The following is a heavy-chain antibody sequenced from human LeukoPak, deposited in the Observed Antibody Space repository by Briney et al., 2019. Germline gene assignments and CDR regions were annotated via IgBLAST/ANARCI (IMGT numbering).Heavy chain of an antibody. J-gene: IGHJ6*03. V-gene: IGHV3-30-3*01. CDR1: GFIFRNYA. D-gene: IGHD6-6*01. CDR3: ARVVAARASYFYYYMDV. Sequence: GGSLRLSCVASGFIFRNYAIHWVRQAPGKGLEWVAVISYGGSNSYYANSVKGRFTVSRDNSKNTLSLQMSSLRPEDTAVYYCARVVAARASYFYYYMDVWGKGTTVTVSS. CDR2: ISYGGSNS.